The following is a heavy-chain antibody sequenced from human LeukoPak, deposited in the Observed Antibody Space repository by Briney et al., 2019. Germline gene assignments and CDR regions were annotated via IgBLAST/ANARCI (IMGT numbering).Heavy chain of an antibody. V-gene: IGHV3-23*01. Sequence: GRSLRLSCAASGFTFSNYAMSWVRQAPGKGLEWVSAIRGGGGSTYYADSVKGRLTISRDNSTNTPYLQTNSLRAAETAVYYCATSCRARGFDYWGQGTLVTASS. D-gene: IGHD3-10*01. J-gene: IGHJ4*02. CDR2: IRGGGGST. CDR3: ATSCRARGFDY. CDR1: GFTFSNYA.